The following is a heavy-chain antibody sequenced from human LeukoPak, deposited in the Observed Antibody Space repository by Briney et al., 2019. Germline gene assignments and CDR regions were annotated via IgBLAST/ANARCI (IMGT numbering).Heavy chain of an antibody. Sequence: ASVKVSCKTSEYTFTAYYIHWVRQAPGLVLEWMGWIDPSSGATYYAQKFQGRVTMTRDTSTDTAYMDLSRLRSDDTAIYYCARVRYNWNYVYFEYWGQGTLLTVSS. CDR3: ARVRYNWNYVYFEY. D-gene: IGHD1-7*01. CDR1: EYTFTAYY. V-gene: IGHV1-2*02. J-gene: IGHJ4*02. CDR2: IDPSSGAT.